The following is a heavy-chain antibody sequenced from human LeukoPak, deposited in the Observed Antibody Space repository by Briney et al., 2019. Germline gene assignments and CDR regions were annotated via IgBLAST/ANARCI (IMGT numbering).Heavy chain of an antibody. J-gene: IGHJ4*02. V-gene: IGHV3-74*01. CDR3: ARALGDGYNPFDY. Sequence: GGSLRLSCATSGFTFSTFWMHWVRQAPGKGLVWVSRINHDGSSTNYADSVKGRFTISRDNAKNSLYLQMNSLRAEDTAVYYCARALGDGYNPFDYWGQGTLVTVSS. CDR1: GFTFSTFW. CDR2: INHDGSST. D-gene: IGHD5-24*01.